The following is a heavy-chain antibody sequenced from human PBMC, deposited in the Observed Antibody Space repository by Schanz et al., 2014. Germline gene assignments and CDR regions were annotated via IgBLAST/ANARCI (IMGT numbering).Heavy chain of an antibody. CDR2: INPNSGGK. CDR1: GYTFTDYH. J-gene: IGHJ5*02. V-gene: IGHV1-2*06. CDR3: AREGTVIRGLSGWFDP. Sequence: QVQLVQSGAEVKKPGASVKVSCKSSGYTFTDYHIHWVRQAPGQGLEYMGRINPNSGGKNFAQKFQGRVTMTRDTSISTVYMELSRLRSDDTAVYYCAREGTVIRGLSGWFDPWGQGTLVTVSS. D-gene: IGHD3-10*01.